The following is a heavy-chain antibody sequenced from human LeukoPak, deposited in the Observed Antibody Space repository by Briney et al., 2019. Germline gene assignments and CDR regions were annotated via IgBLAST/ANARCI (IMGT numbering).Heavy chain of an antibody. D-gene: IGHD1-26*01. V-gene: IGHV3-74*01. CDR2: INGDGSTT. Sequence: SGGSLRLSCAASGFSFRSCWMHWVRQAPGKELVWVSRINGDGSTTNYADSVRGRFTVSRDNAKNMLYLQMNSLRVEDTAVYYCARDQDPLRWELLSYWGQGTLVTVSS. J-gene: IGHJ4*02. CDR1: GFSFRSCW. CDR3: ARDQDPLRWELLSY.